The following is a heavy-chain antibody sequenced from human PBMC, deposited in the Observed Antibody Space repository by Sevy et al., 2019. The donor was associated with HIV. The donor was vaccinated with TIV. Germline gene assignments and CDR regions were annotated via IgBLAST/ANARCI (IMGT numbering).Heavy chain of an antibody. Sequence: ASVKVSCKASGYTFTSYGISWVRQAPGQGLEWMGWISAYNGNTNYAQKLQGRVTMTTDTSTSTAYMELRSLRSDDTAVYYGARERKAGGYSYGAPFDYWGQGTLVTVSS. CDR3: ARERKAGGYSYGAPFDY. J-gene: IGHJ4*02. CDR2: ISAYNGNT. D-gene: IGHD5-18*01. V-gene: IGHV1-18*04. CDR1: GYTFTSYG.